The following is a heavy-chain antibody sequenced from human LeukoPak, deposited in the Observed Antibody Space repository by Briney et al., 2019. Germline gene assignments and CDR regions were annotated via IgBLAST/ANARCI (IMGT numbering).Heavy chain of an antibody. CDR2: IYNSGST. CDR3: ARDSSDGNYFDY. CDR1: GGSISSYY. V-gene: IGHV4-59*01. Sequence: SETLSLTCTVSGGSISSYYWSWNRQPPGKGLEWIGYIYNSGSTNYNPSLKSRVTISVDTSKNQFSLKLSSVTAADTAMYYCARDSSDGNYFDYWGQGTLVTVSS. J-gene: IGHJ4*02.